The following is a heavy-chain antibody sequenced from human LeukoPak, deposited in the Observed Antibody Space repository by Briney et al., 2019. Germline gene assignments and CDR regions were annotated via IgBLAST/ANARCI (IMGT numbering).Heavy chain of an antibody. D-gene: IGHD2-15*01. V-gene: IGHV1-2*02. CDR3: ARYYCGGGSCHYFDY. J-gene: IGHJ4*02. Sequence: GASVKVSCKASGYTFTGYYMHWVRQAPGQGLEWMGGINPNSGGTNYAQKFQGRVTMTRDTSISTAYMELNRPRSDDTAVYYCARYYCGGGSCHYFDYWGQGTLVTVSS. CDR1: GYTFTGYY. CDR2: INPNSGGT.